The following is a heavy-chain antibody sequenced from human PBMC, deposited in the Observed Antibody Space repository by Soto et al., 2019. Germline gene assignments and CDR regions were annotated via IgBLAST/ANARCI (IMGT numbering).Heavy chain of an antibody. V-gene: IGHV5-51*01. CDR3: ARRSSGSGYWFDR. CDR2: IYPGDSDT. CDR1: GYKFTDYW. J-gene: IGHJ5*02. D-gene: IGHD3-10*01. Sequence: EVQLVQSGAEVKKPGESLKISCKASGYKFTDYWIGWVRQMPGKGLEWMGIIYPGDSDTRYSPSFQGQVTLSADKSINTAYLQWSSLNASDSAMYYCARRSSGSGYWFDRWGQGTLVTVSS.